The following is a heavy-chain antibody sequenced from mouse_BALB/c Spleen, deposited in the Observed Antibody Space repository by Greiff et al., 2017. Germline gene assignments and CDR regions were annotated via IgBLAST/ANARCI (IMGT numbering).Heavy chain of an antibody. CDR1: GYTFTSYW. CDR2: IYPSDSYT. Sequence: QVHLQQPGAELVRPGASVKLSCKASGYTFTSYWINWVKQRPGQGLEWIGNIYPSDSYTNYNQKFKDKATLTVDKSSSTAYMQLSSPTSEDSAVYYCTRRGNWEVGAMDYGGQGTAVTVSS. D-gene: IGHD4-1*01. CDR3: TRRGNWEVGAMDY. J-gene: IGHJ4*01. V-gene: IGHV1-69*02.